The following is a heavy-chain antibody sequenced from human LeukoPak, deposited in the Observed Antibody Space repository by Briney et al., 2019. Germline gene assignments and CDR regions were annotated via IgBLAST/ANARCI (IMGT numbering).Heavy chain of an antibody. D-gene: IGHD3-10*01. CDR1: GFIFRNYW. V-gene: IGHV3-7*03. Sequence: GGSLRLSCAASGFIFRNYWMAWVRQVPGEGLEWVANIRGDASREYYLDSVKGRFTISRDNSKNTLYLQMNSLRAEDTAVYYCAKDQYYGPAPCCMDVWGKGTTVTVSS. J-gene: IGHJ6*03. CDR3: AKDQYYGPAPCCMDV. CDR2: IRGDASRE.